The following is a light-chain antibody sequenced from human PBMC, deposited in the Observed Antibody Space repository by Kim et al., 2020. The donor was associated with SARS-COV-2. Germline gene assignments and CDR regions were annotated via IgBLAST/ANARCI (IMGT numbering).Light chain of an antibody. CDR3: TAWDSSLSGRV. J-gene: IGLJ3*02. Sequence: GQRVTISCSGGSANIGNNVVYWYQQLPGTAPKLLIYRNDQRPSGVPDRFSGSTSGTSASLAISGLRSEDEADYYCTAWDSSLSGRVFGGGTKLTVL. CDR2: RND. V-gene: IGLV1-47*01. CDR1: SANIGNNV.